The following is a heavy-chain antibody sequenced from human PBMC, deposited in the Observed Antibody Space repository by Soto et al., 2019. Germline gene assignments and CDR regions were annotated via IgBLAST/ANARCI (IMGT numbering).Heavy chain of an antibody. V-gene: IGHV4-34*01. CDR3: ARDKITGLFAY. Sequence: QVQLQQWGAGLLKPSETLSLTCAVYGGSFSGYYWTWIRQPPWTGLEWIGEINHSGSTNYNPSLNSRGTTSVAPTPTQSSLQLTPVTAADTAVYYCARDKITGLFAYWGQGTLVTVSS. D-gene: IGHD2-8*02. CDR2: INHSGST. CDR1: GGSFSGYY. J-gene: IGHJ4*02.